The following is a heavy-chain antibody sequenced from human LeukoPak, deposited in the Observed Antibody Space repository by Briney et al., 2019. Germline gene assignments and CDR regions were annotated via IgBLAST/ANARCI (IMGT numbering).Heavy chain of an antibody. CDR1: GYSISSGYY. Sequence: PSETLSLTCTVSGYSISSGYYWGWVRQPPGKGLERLGSIFHSGGTYYNPSLESRLTVSVDTSKNQFSLRLASVTAADTAMYYCARQYPSAAGSFEYWGQGALVTVSS. V-gene: IGHV4-38-2*02. CDR3: ARQYPSAAGSFEY. J-gene: IGHJ4*02. CDR2: IFHSGGT. D-gene: IGHD6-13*01.